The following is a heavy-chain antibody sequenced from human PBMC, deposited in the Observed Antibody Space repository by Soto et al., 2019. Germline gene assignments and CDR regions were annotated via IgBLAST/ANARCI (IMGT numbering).Heavy chain of an antibody. CDR1: GFTFSSYG. Sequence: PGGSLRLSCAASGFTFSSYGMHWVRQAPGKGLEWVAVISYDGSNKYYADSVKGRFTISRDNSKNTLYLQMNSLRAEDTAVYYCAKDMYYYDSSGYPIWGQGTLVTVSS. D-gene: IGHD3-22*01. J-gene: IGHJ4*02. CDR2: ISYDGSNK. V-gene: IGHV3-30*18. CDR3: AKDMYYYDSSGYPI.